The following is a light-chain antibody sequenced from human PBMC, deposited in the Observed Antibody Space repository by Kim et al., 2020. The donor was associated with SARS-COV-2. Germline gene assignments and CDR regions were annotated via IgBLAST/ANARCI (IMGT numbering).Light chain of an antibody. CDR1: SSDIGNYNF. CDR2: EDY. J-gene: IGLJ1*01. Sequence: GQLVSLAGTGTSSDIGNYNFVSWYHHHPGKVPKLIIFEDYKRPSGVPDRFSGSKSGNTASLTVSWLQPDDEAYSYCCSHAVRNTLPFGTGTQVTVL. V-gene: IGLV2-8*01. CDR3: CSHAVRNTLP.